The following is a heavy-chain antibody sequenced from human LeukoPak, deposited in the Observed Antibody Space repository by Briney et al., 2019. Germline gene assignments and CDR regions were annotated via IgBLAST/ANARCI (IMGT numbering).Heavy chain of an antibody. CDR1: GGSISSSSYY. D-gene: IGHD6-13*01. Sequence: SETLSLTCTVSGGSISSSSYYWGWIRQPPGKGLEWIGSIYYSGSTNYNPSLKSRVTISVDTSKNQFSLKLSSVTAADTAVYYCARVFGYSSSWYPMLYYMDVWGKGTTVTVSS. V-gene: IGHV4-39*07. J-gene: IGHJ6*03. CDR2: IYYSGST. CDR3: ARVFGYSSSWYPMLYYMDV.